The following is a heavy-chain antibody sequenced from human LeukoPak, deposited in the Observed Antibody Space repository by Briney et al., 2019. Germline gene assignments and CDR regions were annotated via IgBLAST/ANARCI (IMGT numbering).Heavy chain of an antibody. V-gene: IGHV4-39*01. CDR2: IYYSGST. Sequence: SETLSLTCTVSGGSISSSSYYWGWIRQPPGKGLEWIGSIYYSGSTYYNPSLKSRVTISVDTSKNQFSLKLSSVTAADTAVYYCASPLGPYYYGSSPHGSFDIWGQGTMVTVSS. J-gene: IGHJ3*02. CDR1: GGSISSSSYY. CDR3: ASPLGPYYYGSSPHGSFDI. D-gene: IGHD3-22*01.